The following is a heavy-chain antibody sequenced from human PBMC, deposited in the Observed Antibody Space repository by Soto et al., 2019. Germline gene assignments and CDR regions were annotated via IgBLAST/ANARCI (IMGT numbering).Heavy chain of an antibody. CDR3: ASLTIFGVAMAY. Sequence: SSYWWGRIRQPPGKGLEWIGSIYYSGSTYYNPSLKSRVTISVDTSKNQFSLKLSSVTAADTAVYYCASLTIFGVAMAYWGQGTLVTVSS. CDR2: IYYSGST. J-gene: IGHJ4*02. CDR1: SSYW. V-gene: IGHV4-39*01. D-gene: IGHD3-3*01.